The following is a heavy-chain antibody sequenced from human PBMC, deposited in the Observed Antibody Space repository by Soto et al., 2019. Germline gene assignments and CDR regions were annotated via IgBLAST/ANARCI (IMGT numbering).Heavy chain of an antibody. D-gene: IGHD2-2*01. CDR2: VSGNNGAS. V-gene: IGHV1-18*04. CDR1: GYTSADFG. J-gene: IGHJ5*01. Sequence: QVQLMQSGTEVKKPGASVTVSCKASGYTSADFGISWVRQAPGQGLEWMGWVSGNNGASNPGPKVQGRITMTLDTSTGVSYMALRSLRSDDTAIYYCVRDQKYFRVNGNWFDSWGQGTLVSVSS. CDR3: VRDQKYFRVNGNWFDS.